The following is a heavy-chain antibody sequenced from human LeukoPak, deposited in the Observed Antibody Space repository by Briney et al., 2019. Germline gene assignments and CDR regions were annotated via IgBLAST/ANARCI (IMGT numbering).Heavy chain of an antibody. J-gene: IGHJ6*03. D-gene: IGHD3-22*01. Sequence: NPSETLSLTCAVYGGSFSGYYWSWIRQPPGKGLEWIGEINHSGSTNYNPSLKSRVTISVDTSKNQFSLKLSSVTAADTAVYYCARLMIVVAETKYPYYYYYMDVWGKGTTVTISS. CDR3: ARLMIVVAETKYPYYYYYMDV. CDR1: GGSFSGYY. V-gene: IGHV4-34*01. CDR2: INHSGST.